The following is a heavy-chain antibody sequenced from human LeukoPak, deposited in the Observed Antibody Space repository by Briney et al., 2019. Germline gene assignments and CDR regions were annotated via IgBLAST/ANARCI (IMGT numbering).Heavy chain of an antibody. CDR2: IKQDGSEK. J-gene: IGHJ4*02. Sequence: GGSLRLSCAASGFTFINAWMNWVRQAPGKGLQWVANIKQDGSEKYYVDSVKGRFTISRDNAKNSLYLQMNSLRAEDTAVYYCARGYNAYFDYWGQGTLVTVSS. V-gene: IGHV3-7*04. D-gene: IGHD5-24*01. CDR1: GFTFINAW. CDR3: ARGYNAYFDY.